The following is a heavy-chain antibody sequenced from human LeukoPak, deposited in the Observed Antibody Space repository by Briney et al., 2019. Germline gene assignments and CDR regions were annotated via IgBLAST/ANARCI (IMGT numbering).Heavy chain of an antibody. Sequence: GESLQISCKGSGYSFAIYWIGWVRQMPGKGLEWLGIIYPGDSDTTYNPSFQGQITISADKSTNTAYLQWSSLKASDNAMYYCARRAPFGSGRIYYFDYWGQGTLVTVSS. D-gene: IGHD3-10*01. CDR1: GYSFAIYW. V-gene: IGHV5-51*01. CDR2: IYPGDSDT. CDR3: ARRAPFGSGRIYYFDY. J-gene: IGHJ4*02.